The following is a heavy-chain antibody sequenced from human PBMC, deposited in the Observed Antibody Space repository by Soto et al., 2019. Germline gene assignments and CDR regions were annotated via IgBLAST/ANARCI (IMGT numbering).Heavy chain of an antibody. CDR3: AREGPANSMVRELYGMDV. CDR1: GGSISSYY. D-gene: IGHD3-10*01. J-gene: IGHJ6*02. Sequence: SETLSLTCTVSGGSISSYYWSWIRQPPGKGLEWIGYIYYSGSTNYNPSLKSRVTISVDTSKNQFSLKLSSVTAADTAVYYCAREGPANSMVRELYGMDVWGQGTTVTVSS. V-gene: IGHV4-59*01. CDR2: IYYSGST.